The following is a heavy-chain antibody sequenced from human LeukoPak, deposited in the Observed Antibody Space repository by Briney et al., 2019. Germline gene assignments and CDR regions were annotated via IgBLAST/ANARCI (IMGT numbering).Heavy chain of an antibody. J-gene: IGHJ6*02. V-gene: IGHV4-59*08. CDR1: GGSISSYY. CDR2: IYYSGST. Sequence: PSETLSLTCTVSGGSISSYYWSWIRQPPGKGLEWIGYIYYSGSTNYNPSLESRVTISVDTSKNQFSLKLSSVTAADTAVYYCARSPYYYYGMDVWGQGTTVTVSS. CDR3: ARSPYYYYGMDV.